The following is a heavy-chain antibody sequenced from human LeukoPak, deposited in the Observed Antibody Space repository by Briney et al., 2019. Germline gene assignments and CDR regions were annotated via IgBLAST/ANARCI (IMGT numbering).Heavy chain of an antibody. CDR2: ISWGGGST. D-gene: IGHD2-15*01. Sequence: GGSLRLSCAASGFTLDDYTTHWVRQGPGKGLEWVSLISWGGGSTYYADSVKGRFTISRDNSKNSLYLQMNSLRTEDTALYYCVKALGYCSGGSCYFDYWGQGTLVTVSS. CDR1: GFTLDDYT. V-gene: IGHV3-43*01. J-gene: IGHJ4*02. CDR3: VKALGYCSGGSCYFDY.